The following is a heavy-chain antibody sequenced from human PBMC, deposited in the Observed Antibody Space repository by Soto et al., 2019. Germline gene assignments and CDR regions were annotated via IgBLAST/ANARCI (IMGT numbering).Heavy chain of an antibody. Sequence: QVQVVQSGAEVKQPGSSVKVSCKASGGTFSNYAISWVRQAPGHGLEWVGGIIPLTETPVDAQTVQGRLTITADEITSAAYMELSSRRSDDTTVYYCAMGSRNSGTCDFWGQGTLVTVSS. V-gene: IGHV1-69*01. CDR2: IIPLTETP. J-gene: IGHJ4*02. CDR1: GGTFSNYA. D-gene: IGHD6-25*01. CDR3: AMGSRNSGTCDF.